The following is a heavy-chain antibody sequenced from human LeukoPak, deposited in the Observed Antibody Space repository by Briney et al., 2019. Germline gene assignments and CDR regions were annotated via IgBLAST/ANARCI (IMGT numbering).Heavy chain of an antibody. CDR1: GFTFSSYE. D-gene: IGHD7-27*01. CDR2: ISGSGGST. J-gene: IGHJ4*02. V-gene: IGHV3-23*01. CDR3: AKDHTGDQDY. Sequence: PGGSLRLSCAASGFTFSSYEMNWVRQAPGKGLEWVSAISGSGGSTYYADSVKGRFTISRDNSKNTLYLQMNSLRAEDTAVYYCAKDHTGDQDYWGQGTLVTVSS.